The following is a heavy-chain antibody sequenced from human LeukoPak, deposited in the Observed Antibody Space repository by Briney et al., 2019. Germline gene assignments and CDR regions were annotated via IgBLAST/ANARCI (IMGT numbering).Heavy chain of an antibody. J-gene: IGHJ3*02. V-gene: IGHV4-59*08. CDR1: GGSISGDH. CDR3: ARRNDFDI. Sequence: SETLSLTCTVSGGSISGDHWNWIRQPPGKGLEWIGYVYYSGNTNYNPSLKSRVTISVDTSKNQFSLKLSSVTAADTAVYYCARRNDFDIWGQGTMVAVSS. CDR2: VYYSGNT.